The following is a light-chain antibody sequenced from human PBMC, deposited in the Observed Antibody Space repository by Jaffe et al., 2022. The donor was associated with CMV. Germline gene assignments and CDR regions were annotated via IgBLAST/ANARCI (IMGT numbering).Light chain of an antibody. V-gene: IGKV3-20*01. CDR3: QHSTR. CDR2: GAS. Sequence: EIVLTQSPGTLSLSPGERATLFCRASQTVRSSHLATSSLDWYQQKPGQAPRLLIFGASSRATGIPDRFSGSGSGTDFTLIISRLEPEDSAIYYCQHSTRFGQGTKVEIK. J-gene: IGKJ1*01. CDR1: QTVRSSH.